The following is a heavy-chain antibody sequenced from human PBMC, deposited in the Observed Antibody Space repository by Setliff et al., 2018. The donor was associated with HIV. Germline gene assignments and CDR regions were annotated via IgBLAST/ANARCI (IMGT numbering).Heavy chain of an antibody. V-gene: IGHV4-34*01. D-gene: IGHD6-19*01. CDR1: GGSLIGYY. CDR3: ARGGYSSGWYGTFDI. Sequence: SETLSLTFTRDGGSLIGYYWSSLRQPPGKGLECIGEINHRGSTNHRGSTNFNPSRRSRVTLSVDTSKTQFSLNLSSVTAADTAVYYCARGGYSSGWYGTFDIWGQGTMVTVSS. CDR2: INHRGSTNHRGST. J-gene: IGHJ3*02.